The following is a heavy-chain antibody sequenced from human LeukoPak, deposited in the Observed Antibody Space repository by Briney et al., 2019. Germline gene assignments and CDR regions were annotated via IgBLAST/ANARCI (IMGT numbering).Heavy chain of an antibody. Sequence: GKSLRLSCAASGFTFTTYYMSWVRQAPGKGLEWVANINQEGRTKYYVDSVKGRFTISRDNAINSAFLQMNSLRAEDTSVYYCARENWANDYWGQGTLVTVSS. CDR3: ARENWANDY. J-gene: IGHJ4*02. D-gene: IGHD7-27*01. CDR2: INQEGRTK. CDR1: GFTFTTYY. V-gene: IGHV3-7*01.